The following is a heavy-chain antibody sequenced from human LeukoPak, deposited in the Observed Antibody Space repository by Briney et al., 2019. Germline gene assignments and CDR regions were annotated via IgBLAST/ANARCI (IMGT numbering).Heavy chain of an antibody. CDR3: ARGPRFGELLWHWFDP. V-gene: IGHV4-38-2*02. J-gene: IGHJ5*02. CDR2: MYHSGST. D-gene: IGHD3-10*01. Sequence: SETLSLTCTVSGYSISSGHYWGWIRQPPGKGREWIGSMYHSGSTYYNPPLKSRVTISEDTSKNQFSLKLRSVTAADTAVYYCARGPRFGELLWHWFDPWSQGTLVTVSS. CDR1: GYSISSGHY.